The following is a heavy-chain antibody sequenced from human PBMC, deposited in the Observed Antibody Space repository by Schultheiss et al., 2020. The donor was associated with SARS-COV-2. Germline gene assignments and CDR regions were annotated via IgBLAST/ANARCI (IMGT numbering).Heavy chain of an antibody. CDR2: IYNSGTT. CDR1: GASVSNDY. CDR3: ARGGKYQRMDV. Sequence: SETLSLTCTVSGASVSNDYWSWIRQPPGRELEWFGYIYNSGTTHYNPSLKSRVTISVDTSKNQFSLKLSSVTAADTAVYYCARGGKYQRMDVWGKGTTVTVSS. D-gene: IGHD2-2*01. J-gene: IGHJ6*04. V-gene: IGHV4-59*02.